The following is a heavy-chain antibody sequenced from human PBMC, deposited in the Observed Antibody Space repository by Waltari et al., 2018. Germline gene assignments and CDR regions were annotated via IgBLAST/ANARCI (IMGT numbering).Heavy chain of an antibody. CDR3: ARGMSSVWYGPFDY. CDR2: VYYTGNT. CDR1: GGSINISY. D-gene: IGHD6-19*01. Sequence: QVQLQESGPGLVKPSETLSLTCTVSGGSINISYWSWIRQPPGKGLEWIGYVYYTGNTIYNPSLESRVTLSADTSKNQVSLRLRSVTAADTAVYYCARGMSSVWYGPFDYWGQGTLVTVSS. V-gene: IGHV4-59*08. J-gene: IGHJ4*02.